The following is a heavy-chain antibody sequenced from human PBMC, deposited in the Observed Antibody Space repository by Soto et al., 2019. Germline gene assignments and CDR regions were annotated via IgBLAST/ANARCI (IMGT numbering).Heavy chain of an antibody. D-gene: IGHD5-12*01. Sequence: ASVKVSCKASGFAFTKSAMQWVRQARGQRLEWIGWIVVGSGNTIYAQKFQERVTITRDMSTSTTYMELSSLRSEDTDVYYCAAVGGQGGYPYGIDVWRKGAPVTVSS. J-gene: IGHJ6*04. CDR2: IVVGSGNT. CDR1: GFAFTKSA. CDR3: AAVGGQGGYPYGIDV. V-gene: IGHV1-58*02.